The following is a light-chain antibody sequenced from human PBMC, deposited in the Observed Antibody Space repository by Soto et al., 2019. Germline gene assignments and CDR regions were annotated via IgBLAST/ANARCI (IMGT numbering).Light chain of an antibody. CDR2: GAS. Sequence: EIVLTQSPGTRSLSPGERATLSCRASQSVSSSYLAWYQQKPGQAPRLLIYGASSRATGIPDRFSGSGSGTDFTLTISRLEPEDFAVYYCQQYGSSPTFGQGTRLVIK. CDR1: QSVSSSY. J-gene: IGKJ5*01. CDR3: QQYGSSPT. V-gene: IGKV3-20*01.